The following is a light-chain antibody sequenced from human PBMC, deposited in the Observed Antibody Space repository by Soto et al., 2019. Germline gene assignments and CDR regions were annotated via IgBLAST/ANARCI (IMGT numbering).Light chain of an antibody. Sequence: IVLTQSPATLSLSPGDRSTLSCRASQSVSIDLAWYQQKPGQAPRLLIYGASTRATGIPARFSGSGSRTGFTLTISSLEPEDFAVYYCKQRSNWRRLTFGGGTKVEIX. V-gene: IGKV3-11*01. CDR2: GAS. J-gene: IGKJ4*01. CDR1: QSVSID. CDR3: KQRSNWRRLT.